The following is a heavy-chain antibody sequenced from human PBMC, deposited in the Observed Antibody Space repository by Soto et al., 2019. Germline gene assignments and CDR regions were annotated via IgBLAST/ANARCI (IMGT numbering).Heavy chain of an antibody. CDR2: IIPIFGTA. J-gene: IGHJ4*02. Sequence: QVQLVQSGAEVKKPGSSVKVSCKASGGTFSSYAISWVRQAPGQGLEWMGGIIPIFGTANYAQKFQGRVTITADESTGTAYMGLSSLRSEDTAVYYCAFRLDHGDETLGYWGQGTLVPVSS. CDR1: GGTFSSYA. D-gene: IGHD4-17*01. V-gene: IGHV1-69*01. CDR3: AFRLDHGDETLGY.